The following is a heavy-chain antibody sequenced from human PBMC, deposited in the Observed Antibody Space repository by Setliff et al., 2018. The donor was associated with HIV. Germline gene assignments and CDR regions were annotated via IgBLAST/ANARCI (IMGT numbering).Heavy chain of an antibody. J-gene: IGHJ4*02. CDR2: ISGSGGST. V-gene: IGHV3-23*01. CDR3: ARAFYYDFWTFDY. D-gene: IGHD3-3*01. Sequence: PGGSLRLSCAASGFTFSSYAMSWVRQAPGKGLEWVSAISGSGGSTYYADSVKGRFTISRDNSENTVYLQMNSLRAEDTAVYYCARAFYYDFWTFDYWGQGTLVTVSS. CDR1: GFTFSSYA.